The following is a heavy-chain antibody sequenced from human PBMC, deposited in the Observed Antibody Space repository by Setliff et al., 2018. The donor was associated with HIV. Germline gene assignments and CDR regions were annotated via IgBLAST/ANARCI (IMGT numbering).Heavy chain of an antibody. J-gene: IGHJ6*03. D-gene: IGHD6-6*01. CDR2: IYYSGTT. CDR3: ASEAWTSYRSSSGYYYYYMDV. Sequence: SETLSLTCTVSGDSVSSASYYWSWVRQPPGKGLEWIGYIYYSGTTKYNPSLKSPVTISVDTSKTQFSLKLSFVTAADTAVYYCASEAWTSYRSSSGYYYYYMDVWGKGTTVTVSS. V-gene: IGHV4-61*01. CDR1: GDSVSSASYY.